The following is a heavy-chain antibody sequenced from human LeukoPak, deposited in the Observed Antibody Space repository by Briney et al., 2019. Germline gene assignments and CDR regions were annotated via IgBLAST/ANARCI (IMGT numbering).Heavy chain of an antibody. CDR2: IKSKTDGGTT. J-gene: IGHJ4*02. V-gene: IGHV3-15*01. Sequence: KSGGSLRLSCAASGFTFSNAWMSWVRQAPGKGLEWVGRIKSKTDGGTTDYAAPVKGRFTISRDDSKNTLYLQMNSLKTEDKAVYYCTTALTMVVTGTFWGQGTLVTVSS. CDR3: TTALTMVVTGTF. CDR1: GFTFSNAW. D-gene: IGHD4-23*01.